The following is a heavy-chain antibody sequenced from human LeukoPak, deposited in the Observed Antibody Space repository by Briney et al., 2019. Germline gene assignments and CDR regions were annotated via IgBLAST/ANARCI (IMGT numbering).Heavy chain of an antibody. D-gene: IGHD3-10*01. CDR2: INENGSEK. Sequence: PGGSLRLSCAASGFTFTRYWMSWVRQAPGKGLEWVANINENGSEKKYLDSVKGRFTISRDNAKNSLYLQMSSLRAEDTALYYCAKGGSGSYSLDAFDVWGQGTMVTVSS. V-gene: IGHV3-7*03. J-gene: IGHJ3*01. CDR3: AKGGSGSYSLDAFDV. CDR1: GFTFTRYW.